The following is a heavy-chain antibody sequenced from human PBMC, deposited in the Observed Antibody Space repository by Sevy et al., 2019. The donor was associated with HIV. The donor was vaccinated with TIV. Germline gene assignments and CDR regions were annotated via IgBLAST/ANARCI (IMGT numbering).Heavy chain of an antibody. CDR2: ISSSGSTI. J-gene: IGHJ3*02. V-gene: IGHV3-48*03. D-gene: IGHD2-2*01. Sequence: GGSLRLSCAASGFTFSSYEMNWVRQAPGKGLEWVSYISSSGSTIYYGDSVKGRFTISRDNAKNSLYLQINGLRAEDTAVYYCARDCSSTSCSGRAFDIWGQGTMVTVSS. CDR3: ARDCSSTSCSGRAFDI. CDR1: GFTFSSYE.